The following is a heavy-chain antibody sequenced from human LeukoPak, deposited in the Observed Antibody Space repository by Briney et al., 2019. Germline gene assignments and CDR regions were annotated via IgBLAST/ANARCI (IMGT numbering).Heavy chain of an antibody. Sequence: GASVKVSCKASGYTFTSNYINWVRQAPGQGLEWMGWIDPNSGGTHYAQKFRGRVTVTRDTSISAAYMGLSSLTSDDTPVYFCARELSTFDYWGQGTLVTVSS. V-gene: IGHV1-2*02. J-gene: IGHJ4*02. D-gene: IGHD2-2*01. CDR1: GYTFTSNY. CDR3: ARELSTFDY. CDR2: IDPNSGGT.